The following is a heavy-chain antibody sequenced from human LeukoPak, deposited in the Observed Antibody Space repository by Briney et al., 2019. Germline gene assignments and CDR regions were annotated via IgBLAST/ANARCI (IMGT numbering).Heavy chain of an antibody. D-gene: IGHD3-10*01. CDR2: IWYDGSKK. J-gene: IGHJ3*02. CDR1: GFTFTTHG. V-gene: IGHV3-33*06. CDR3: AKDHDYYASGPI. Sequence: GGSLRLSCAASGFTFTTHGFHWVRQRPGQGLEWVAVIWYDGSKKYYADSVKGRFSISRDNSKNTLYLQMNSLRAEDTAVYYCAKDHDYYASGPIWGQGTMVTVSS.